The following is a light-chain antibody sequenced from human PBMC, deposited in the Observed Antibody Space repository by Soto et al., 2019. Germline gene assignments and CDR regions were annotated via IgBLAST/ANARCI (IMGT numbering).Light chain of an antibody. CDR3: QQYFGYSRT. J-gene: IGKJ1*01. Sequence: DMELTQSLSTLSASVGERVTITCRASQTISRSVAWYQQRPGKAPKVLIYDVSTLETGVPARFSGSGSGTEFTLTISSLQPDDFATYYCQQYFGYSRTFGQGTKVDI. CDR2: DVS. V-gene: IGKV1-5*01. CDR1: QTISRS.